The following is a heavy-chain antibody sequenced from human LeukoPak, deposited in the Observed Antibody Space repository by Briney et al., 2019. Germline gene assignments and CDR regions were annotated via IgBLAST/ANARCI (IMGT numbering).Heavy chain of an antibody. CDR1: GGSMTGSY. J-gene: IGHJ5*02. D-gene: IGHD3-16*02. V-gene: IGHV4-59*12. Sequence: SETLSLTCTVSGGSMTGSYWSWIRQSPGKGVEWVGYIYYSGTTNYNPPLKSRVTISVDTSKNQFSLKLSSVTAADTAVYYCARGWDYVWGSYRYPNWFDPWGQGTLVTVSS. CDR3: ARGWDYVWGSYRYPNWFDP. CDR2: IYYSGTT.